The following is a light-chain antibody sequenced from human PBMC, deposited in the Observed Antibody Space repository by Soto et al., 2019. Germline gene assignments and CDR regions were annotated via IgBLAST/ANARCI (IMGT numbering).Light chain of an antibody. Sequence: QSVLTQPPSASGTHGQRVTISCSGSRSNIGSNNVYWYQQLPGTAPKLLIYSNDKRPSGVPDRFSGSKSGTSASLAITGLQSEDEADYYCAAWDDSLNGVYVFGPGTKVTVL. J-gene: IGLJ1*01. CDR2: SND. CDR3: AAWDDSLNGVYV. V-gene: IGLV1-44*01. CDR1: RSNIGSNN.